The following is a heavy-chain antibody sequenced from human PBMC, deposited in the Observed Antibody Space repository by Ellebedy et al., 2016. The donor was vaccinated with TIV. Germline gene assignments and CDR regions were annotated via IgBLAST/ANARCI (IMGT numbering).Heavy chain of an antibody. D-gene: IGHD1-14*01. CDR2: IDPSDSHT. J-gene: IGHJ4*02. CDR3: ARHGGYSFSPRND. CDR1: GYSFTTYW. Sequence: GESLKISCKGSGYSFTTYWIPWVRHMPGKGLEWMGRIDPSDSHTNYSPSFQGHVIISADKSISTAYLQWSSLKASATAMYYCARHGGYSFSPRNDWGQGTLVTVSS. V-gene: IGHV5-10-1*01.